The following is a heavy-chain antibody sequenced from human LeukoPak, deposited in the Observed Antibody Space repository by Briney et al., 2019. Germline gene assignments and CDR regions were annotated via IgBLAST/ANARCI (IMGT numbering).Heavy chain of an antibody. CDR1: GFTFSSYV. V-gene: IGHV3-23*01. CDR2: ISGSGGST. J-gene: IGHJ1*01. CDR3: AKNYDGSGYYPEYFQH. D-gene: IGHD3-22*01. Sequence: GGSLRLSCAASGFTFSSYVMSWVRQAPGKGLEWVSAISGSGGSTYYADSVKGRFTISRDNSKNTLYLQMNSLRAEDTAVYYCAKNYDGSGYYPEYFQHWGQGTLVTVSS.